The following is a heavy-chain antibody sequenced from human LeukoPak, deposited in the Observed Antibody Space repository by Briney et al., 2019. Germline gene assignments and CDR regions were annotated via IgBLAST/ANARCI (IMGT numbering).Heavy chain of an antibody. Sequence: SVKVSCKASGGTFSSYAISWVRQAPGQGLEWMGRVIPILGIANYAQKFQGRVTITADKSTSTAYMELSSLRSEDTAVYYCARDPTTVTTNWGQGTLVTVSS. D-gene: IGHD4-17*01. CDR3: ARDPTTVTTN. CDR2: VIPILGIA. CDR1: GGTFSSYA. V-gene: IGHV1-69*04. J-gene: IGHJ4*02.